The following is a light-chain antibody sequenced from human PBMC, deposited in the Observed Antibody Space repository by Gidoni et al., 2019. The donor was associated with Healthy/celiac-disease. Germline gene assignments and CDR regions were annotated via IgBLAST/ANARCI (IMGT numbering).Light chain of an antibody. Sequence: SYELTPPPSVSVSPGQTASITCSGDKLGDKYACWYQQKPGQSPVLVIYQDSKRPSGIPERFSGSNSGNTATLTISGTQAMDEADYYCQAWDSSTVGVFGTGTKVTVL. V-gene: IGLV3-1*01. CDR2: QDS. CDR1: KLGDKY. CDR3: QAWDSSTVGV. J-gene: IGLJ1*01.